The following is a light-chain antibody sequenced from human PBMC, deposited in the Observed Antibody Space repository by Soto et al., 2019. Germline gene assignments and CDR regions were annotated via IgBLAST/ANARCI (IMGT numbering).Light chain of an antibody. CDR3: QQYGSSGYT. J-gene: IGKJ2*01. CDR1: QSVSSSY. CDR2: GAS. V-gene: IGKV3-20*01. Sequence: EIVLTQSPGTLSLSPGERATLSCRASQSVSSSYLAWYQQKPGQAPRLLIYGASSRATGIPDRFSGSGSGTDFTLTINRLEPEDFVVYYCQQYGSSGYTFGQGTKLEIK.